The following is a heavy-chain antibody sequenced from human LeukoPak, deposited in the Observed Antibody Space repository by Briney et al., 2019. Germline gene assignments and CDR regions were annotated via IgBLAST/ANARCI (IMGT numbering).Heavy chain of an antibody. D-gene: IGHD5-24*01. V-gene: IGHV4-34*01. CDR2: INPRGST. CDR3: ARRRLGYYFDY. J-gene: IGHJ4*02. CDR1: GGSFSGYY. Sequence: NPSETLSLTCGVYGGSFSGYYWSWIRQPPGKGLEWIGEINPRGSTNYNPSLKSRVTLSADTSKNQFSLTLNSVTAADTAVYYCARRRLGYYFDYWGQGTLVTVSS.